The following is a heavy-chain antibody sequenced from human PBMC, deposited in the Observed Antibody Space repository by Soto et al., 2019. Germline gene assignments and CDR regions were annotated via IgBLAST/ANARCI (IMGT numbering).Heavy chain of an antibody. CDR2: IYWDDDK. CDR3: VHRAGIDGNWNGGYFDY. J-gene: IGHJ4*02. CDR1: GFSLSARPVA. V-gene: IGHV2-5*02. Sequence: QITLRESGPTRVKPTQTLTLTCTFSGFSLSARPVAVGWIRQPPGKAPERLALIYWDDDKRYSPSLMSRLTIPKDTSKNQIVRTITNMDPLDTTIYYCVHRAGIDGNWNGGYFDYWGQGALVTVSS. D-gene: IGHD1-1*01.